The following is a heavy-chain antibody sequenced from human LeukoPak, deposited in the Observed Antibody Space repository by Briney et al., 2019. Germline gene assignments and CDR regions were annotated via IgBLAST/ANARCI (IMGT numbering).Heavy chain of an antibody. CDR3: AKEGGMITFGGVIVSGPHPLFDY. CDR2: ISGSGGST. Sequence: PPGGSLRLSCAASGFTFSSYAMSWVRQAPGKGLEWVSAISGSGGSTYYADSVKGRFTISRDNSKNTLYLQMNSLRAEDTAVYYCAKEGGMITFGGVIVSGPHPLFDYWGQGTLVTVSS. CDR1: GFTFSSYA. D-gene: IGHD3-16*02. V-gene: IGHV3-23*01. J-gene: IGHJ4*02.